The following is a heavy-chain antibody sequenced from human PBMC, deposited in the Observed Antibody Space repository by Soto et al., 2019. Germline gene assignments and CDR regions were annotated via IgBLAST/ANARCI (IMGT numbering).Heavy chain of an antibody. CDR3: ERHLVNLRSWPY. V-gene: IGHV4-39*01. Sequence: SETLSLTCDVSGGSIASSYYWGWIRQPPGKGLEWIGSIYHAGRPYYNASLQSRATISVDKSKNQLSLELRSVTAADTAVYYCERHLVNLRSWPYWGQGTLVTVSS. D-gene: IGHD6-13*01. CDR1: GGSIASSYY. CDR2: IYHAGRP. J-gene: IGHJ4*02.